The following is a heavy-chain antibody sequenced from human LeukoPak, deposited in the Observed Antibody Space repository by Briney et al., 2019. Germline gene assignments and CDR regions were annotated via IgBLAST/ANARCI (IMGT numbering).Heavy chain of an antibody. CDR3: AREDITPITMIVVADYYYGMDV. CDR1: GGTFSSYA. CDR2: IIPIFGTA. D-gene: IGHD3-22*01. Sequence: GASVKVSCKASGGTFSSYAISWVRQAPGQGLKWMGGIIPIFGTANYAQKFQGRVTITADKSTSTAYMELSSLRSEDTAVYYCAREDITPITMIVVADYYYGMDVWGQGTTVTVSS. J-gene: IGHJ6*02. V-gene: IGHV1-69*06.